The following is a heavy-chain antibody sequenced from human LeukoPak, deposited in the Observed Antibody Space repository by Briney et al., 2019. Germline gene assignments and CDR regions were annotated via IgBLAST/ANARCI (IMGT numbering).Heavy chain of an antibody. CDR3: ARGSYYAPYYFDY. V-gene: IGHV3-48*02. CDR1: GFTFSTYR. CDR2: ISSGSNTI. D-gene: IGHD1-26*01. Sequence: GGSLRLSCAASGFTFSTYRMNWVRQAPGKGLEWLSYISSGSNTIFYVDSVKGRFTISRDNAKNSLFLQVNSLRDEDTAVYYCARGSYYAPYYFDYWGQGTLVTVSS. J-gene: IGHJ4*02.